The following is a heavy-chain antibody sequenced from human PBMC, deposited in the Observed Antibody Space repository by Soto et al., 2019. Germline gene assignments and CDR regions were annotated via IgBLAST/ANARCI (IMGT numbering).Heavy chain of an antibody. CDR3: AKDGRAGYSSSPRGNYYYYYMDV. CDR2: ISYDGSNK. V-gene: IGHV3-30*18. Sequence: QVQLVESGGGVVQPGRSLRLSCAASGFTFSSYGMHWVRQAPGKGLEWVAVISYDGSNKYYADSVKGRFTISRDNSKNTLYLQMNSLRAGDTAVYYCAKDGRAGYSSSPRGNYYYYYMDVWGKGTTVTVSS. CDR1: GFTFSSYG. J-gene: IGHJ6*03. D-gene: IGHD6-6*01.